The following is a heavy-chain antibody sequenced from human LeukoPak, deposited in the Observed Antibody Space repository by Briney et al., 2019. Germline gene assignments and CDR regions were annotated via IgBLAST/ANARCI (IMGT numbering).Heavy chain of an antibody. D-gene: IGHD6-6*01. CDR2: MNPNSGNT. J-gene: IGHJ4*02. CDR3: AREDEAARRVPFDY. Sequence: GASVKVSCKASGYTFTSYDINWVRQATGHGLEWMGWMNPNSGNTGYAQKFQGRVTITRNTSISTAYMELSSLRSEDTAVYYCAREDEAARRVPFDYWGQGTLVTVSS. CDR1: GYTFTSYD. V-gene: IGHV1-8*03.